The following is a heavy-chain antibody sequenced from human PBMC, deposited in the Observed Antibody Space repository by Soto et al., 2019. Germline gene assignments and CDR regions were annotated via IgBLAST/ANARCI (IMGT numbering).Heavy chain of an antibody. CDR2: IKQDGSEK. CDR1: GFTFSSYW. D-gene: IGHD5-12*01. CDR3: ARVLDIVATLTAFDI. J-gene: IGHJ3*02. Sequence: GGSLRLSCAASGFTFSSYWMSWVRQAPGKGLEWVANIKQDGSEKYYVDSVKGRFTISRDNAKNSLYLQMNSLRAEDTAVYYCARVLDIVATLTAFDIWGQGTMVTVSS. V-gene: IGHV3-7*01.